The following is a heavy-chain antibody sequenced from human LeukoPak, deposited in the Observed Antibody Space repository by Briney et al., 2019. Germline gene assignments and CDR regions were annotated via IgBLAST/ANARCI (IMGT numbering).Heavy chain of an antibody. CDR1: GFTFSSYA. J-gene: IGHJ5*02. CDR3: ARAEGGSYVS. CDR2: ISGSGGST. Sequence: GGSLRLSCAASGFTFSSYAMSWVRQAPEKGLEWVSAISGSGGSTYYADSVKGRFTISRDNAKNSLYLQMNSLRAEDTAVYYCARAEGGSYVSWGQGTLVTVSS. V-gene: IGHV3-23*01. D-gene: IGHD1-26*01.